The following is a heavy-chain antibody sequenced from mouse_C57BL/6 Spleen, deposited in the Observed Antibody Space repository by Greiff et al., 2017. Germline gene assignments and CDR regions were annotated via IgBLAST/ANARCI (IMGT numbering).Heavy chain of an antibody. J-gene: IGHJ4*01. CDR1: GYTFTSYW. CDR3: ERGGPYAMDY. CDR2: IDPSDSYT. V-gene: IGHV1-69*01. Sequence: QVQLQQPGAELVMPGASVKLSCKASGYTFTSYWMHWVKQRPGQGLEWIGEIDPSDSYTNYNQKFKGKSTLTVDKSSSTAYMQLSSLTSEDSAVYYCERGGPYAMDYWGQGTSVTVSS.